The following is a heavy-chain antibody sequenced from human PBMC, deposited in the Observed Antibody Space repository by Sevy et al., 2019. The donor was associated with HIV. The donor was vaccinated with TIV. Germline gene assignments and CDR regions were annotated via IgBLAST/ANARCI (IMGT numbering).Heavy chain of an antibody. CDR2: IYYSGST. CDR1: GGSISSSSYY. D-gene: IGHD4-17*01. Sequence: SETLSLTCTVSGGSISSSSYYWGWIRQPPGKGLQWIGSIYYSGSTYYNPSLKSRVTISVDTSKNQFSLKLSSVTAADTAVYYCARHSGGIYGDYVKGVFQHWGQGTLVTVSS. V-gene: IGHV4-39*01. CDR3: ARHSGGIYGDYVKGVFQH. J-gene: IGHJ1*01.